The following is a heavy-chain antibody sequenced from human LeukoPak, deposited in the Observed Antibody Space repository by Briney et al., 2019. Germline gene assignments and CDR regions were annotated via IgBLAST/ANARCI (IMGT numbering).Heavy chain of an antibody. CDR3: AKVLDSDTDWFDP. V-gene: IGHV3-7*03. CDR1: GFTFSSYW. Sequence: PGGSLRLSCAASGFTFSSYWMSWVRQAPGKGLEWVANIKQDGGEKYYVDSVKGRFTISRDNSKNTLYLQMNSLRAEDTAVYYCAKVLDSDTDWFDPWGQGTLVTVSS. D-gene: IGHD3-9*01. CDR2: IKQDGGEK. J-gene: IGHJ5*02.